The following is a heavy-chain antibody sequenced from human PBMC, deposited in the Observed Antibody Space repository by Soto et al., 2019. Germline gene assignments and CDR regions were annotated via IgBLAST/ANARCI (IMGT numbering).Heavy chain of an antibody. J-gene: IGHJ4*02. CDR2: ISGSGGST. CDR3: AKDWVAVAPFDY. CDR1: GFTVSSNY. V-gene: IGHV3-23*04. D-gene: IGHD6-19*01. Sequence: EVQLVETGGGLIQPGGSLRLSCAASGFTVSSNYMNWVRQAPGKGLEWVSAISGSGGSTYYADSVKGRFTISRDNSKNTLYLQMNSLRAEDTAIYYCAKDWVAVAPFDYWGQGTLVTVSS.